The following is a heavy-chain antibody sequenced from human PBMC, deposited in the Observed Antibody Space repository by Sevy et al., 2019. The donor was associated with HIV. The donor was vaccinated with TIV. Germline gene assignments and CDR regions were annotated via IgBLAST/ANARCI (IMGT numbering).Heavy chain of an antibody. Sequence: GGSLRLSCAASGFSFRTYAMHWVRQAPGKGLEWVAGIWYDGSNENHADSVKGRFTIFRDNSKNTLYLQMNSLRAEDTAVYYCVKDVGVGSTRRYADYWGQGTLVTVSS. CDR1: GFSFRTYA. J-gene: IGHJ4*02. CDR3: VKDVGVGSTRRYADY. CDR2: IWYDGSNE. V-gene: IGHV3-33*06. D-gene: IGHD1-26*01.